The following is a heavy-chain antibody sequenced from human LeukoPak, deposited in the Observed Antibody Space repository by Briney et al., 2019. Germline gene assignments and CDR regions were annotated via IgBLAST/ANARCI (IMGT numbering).Heavy chain of an antibody. Sequence: SETLSLTCTVSGGSISSYNWSWIRQPPGKGLEWIGYIYYSGSTNYNPSLKSRVTISVDTSKNQFSLKLSSVTAADTAVYYCARHGDYYDSSGYYAFDYWGQGTLVTVSS. CDR3: ARHGDYYDSSGYYAFDY. CDR1: GGSISSYN. D-gene: IGHD3-22*01. V-gene: IGHV4-59*08. J-gene: IGHJ4*02. CDR2: IYYSGST.